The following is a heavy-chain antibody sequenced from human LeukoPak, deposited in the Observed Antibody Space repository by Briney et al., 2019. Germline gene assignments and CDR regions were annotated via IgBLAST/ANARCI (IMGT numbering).Heavy chain of an antibody. CDR3: AKGWRYSSGWYLEGGIDY. CDR1: GFTFSSYA. D-gene: IGHD6-19*01. V-gene: IGHV3-23*01. J-gene: IGHJ4*02. Sequence: PGGSLRLSCAASGFTFSSYAMSWVRQAPGKGLEWVSAISVSGGSTYYADSVKGRFTISRDNSKNTLYLQMNSLRAEDTAVYYCAKGWRYSSGWYLEGGIDYWGQGTLATVSS. CDR2: ISVSGGST.